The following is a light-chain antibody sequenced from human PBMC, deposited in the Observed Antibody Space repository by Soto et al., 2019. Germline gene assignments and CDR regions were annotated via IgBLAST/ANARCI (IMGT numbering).Light chain of an antibody. J-gene: IGKJ4*01. CDR2: DAS. CDR1: QGIRND. Sequence: AIQMTQSPSSLSASVGDRVTITCRASQGIRNDLSWYQQKPGKAPKLLIYDASSLQSGVPSRFSGSGSGTDFTLTISCLQPEDFGTYYCLQDVGYPFTFGLGTKVEIK. V-gene: IGKV1-6*01. CDR3: LQDVGYPFT.